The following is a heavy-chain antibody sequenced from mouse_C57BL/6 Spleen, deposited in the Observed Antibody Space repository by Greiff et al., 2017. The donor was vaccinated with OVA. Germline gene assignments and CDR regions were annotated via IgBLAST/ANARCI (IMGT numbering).Heavy chain of an antibody. D-gene: IGHD4-1*01. CDR1: GYTFTSYW. J-gene: IGHJ4*01. CDR3: ARELGRAMDY. CDR2: IHPNSGST. V-gene: IGHV1-64*01. Sequence: QVQLQQPGAELVKPGASVKLSCKASGYTFTSYWMHWVKQRPGQGLEWIGMIHPNSGSTNYNEKFKSKATLTVDKSSSTAYMQLRSLTSEDSAVDYCARELGRAMDYWGQGTSVTVSS.